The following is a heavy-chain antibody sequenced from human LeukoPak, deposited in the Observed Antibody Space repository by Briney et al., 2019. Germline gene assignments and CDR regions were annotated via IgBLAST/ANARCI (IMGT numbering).Heavy chain of an antibody. CDR2: ISGSGGST. V-gene: IGHV3-23*01. CDR1: GFTFSSYA. D-gene: IGHD5-12*01. J-gene: IGHJ4*02. CDR3: AKAFRWLRDDY. Sequence: GGPLRFSCAASGFTFSSYAMSWVRQAPGKGLEWVSAISGSGGSTYYADSVKGRFTISRDNSKNTLYLQMNSLRAEDTAVYYCAKAFRWLRDDYWGQGTLVTVSS.